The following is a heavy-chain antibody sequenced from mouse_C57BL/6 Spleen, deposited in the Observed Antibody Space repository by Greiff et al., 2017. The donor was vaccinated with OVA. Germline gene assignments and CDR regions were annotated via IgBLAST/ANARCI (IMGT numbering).Heavy chain of an antibody. J-gene: IGHJ1*03. CDR1: GFTFSSYA. D-gene: IGHD2-1*01. CDR3: ARRGGNYWYFDV. V-gene: IGHV5-4*03. CDR2: ISDGGSYT. Sequence: EVQLVESGGGLVKPGGSLKLSCAASGFTFSSYAMSWVRQTPEKRLEWVATISDGGSYTYYPDNVKGRFTISRDNAKNNLYLQMSHLKSEDTAMYYCARRGGNYWYFDVWGTGTTVTVSS.